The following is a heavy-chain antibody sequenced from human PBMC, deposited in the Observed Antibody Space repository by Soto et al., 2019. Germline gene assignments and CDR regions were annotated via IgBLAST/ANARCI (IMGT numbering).Heavy chain of an antibody. D-gene: IGHD5-18*01. V-gene: IGHV1-8*01. CDR3: ARMESFGSLNWFDP. Sequence: ASVKVSCKASGYTFTNNDVSWVRQATGQGLEWMGWMNPGSGDTGYAQKFQGRVTMTRDISIATAYMELTSLTSEDTAIYYCARMESFGSLNWFDPWGQGTLVTVPS. J-gene: IGHJ5*02. CDR1: GYTFTNND. CDR2: MNPGSGDT.